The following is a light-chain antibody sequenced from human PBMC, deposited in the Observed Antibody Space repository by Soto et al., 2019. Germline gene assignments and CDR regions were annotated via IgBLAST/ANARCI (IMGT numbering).Light chain of an antibody. Sequence: EIVMTQSPATLSVPPGGRATLSCRASQSVSSYLAWYQQRPGQPPRLLIYRASTRATGIPARFSGSGSGTEFSLTISSLQSEDFAVYYCQQYSTWPPRYTFGQGNKLEI. J-gene: IGKJ2*01. CDR3: QQYSTWPPRYT. V-gene: IGKV3-15*01. CDR2: RAS. CDR1: QSVSSY.